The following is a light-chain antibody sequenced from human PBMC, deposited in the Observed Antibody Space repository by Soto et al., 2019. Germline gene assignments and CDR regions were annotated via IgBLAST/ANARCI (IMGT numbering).Light chain of an antibody. CDR1: QIISSW. CDR3: QQYNSPPWT. J-gene: IGKJ1*01. CDR2: DAS. V-gene: IGKV1-5*01. Sequence: DIQMTQSPSTLSASVGDRVTITCRASQIISSWLAWYRQKPGKAPKLLIYDASSLKSGVPSRFSGSGSGPEFTLTISSLQPDDFATYYCQQYNSPPWTFGQGTQVEIK.